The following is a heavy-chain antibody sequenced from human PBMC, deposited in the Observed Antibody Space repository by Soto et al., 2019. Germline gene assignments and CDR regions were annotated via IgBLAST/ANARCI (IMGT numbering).Heavy chain of an antibody. Sequence: GSLRRSCADSGLTFSSYSMNWVRQAPGKGLEWVSSISSSSSYIYYADSVKGRFTISRDNAKNSLYLQMNSLRAEDTAVYYFARDFDSNYWFDPWGQGTLVTVSS. V-gene: IGHV3-21*01. J-gene: IGHJ5*02. CDR3: ARDFDSNYWFDP. CDR1: GLTFSSYS. D-gene: IGHD1-7*01. CDR2: ISSSSSYI.